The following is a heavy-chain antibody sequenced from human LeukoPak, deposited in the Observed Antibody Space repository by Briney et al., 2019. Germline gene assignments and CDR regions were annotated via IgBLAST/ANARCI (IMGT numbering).Heavy chain of an antibody. CDR2: ISYDGSNK. J-gene: IGHJ4*02. D-gene: IGHD5-12*01. V-gene: IGHV3-30-3*01. CDR3: ASPRVDGIDY. CDR1: GFTFSSYA. Sequence: GGSLRLSCAASGFTFSSYAMHWVRQAPGKGLEWVAVISYDGSNKYYADSVKGRFTISRDNSKNTLYLQMNSLRAEDTAVYCCASPRVDGIDYWGQGTLVTVSS.